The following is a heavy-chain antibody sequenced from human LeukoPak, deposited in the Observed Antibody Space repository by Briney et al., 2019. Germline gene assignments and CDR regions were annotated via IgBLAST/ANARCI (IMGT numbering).Heavy chain of an antibody. D-gene: IGHD3-22*01. V-gene: IGHV4-34*01. CDR2: INHSGST. CDR3: ARVHSSGYYRPYGMDV. CDR1: GGSFSGYY. J-gene: IGHJ6*02. Sequence: PSETLSLTCAVYGGSFSGYYWSWIRQPPGKGLEWIGEINHSGSTNYNPSLKSRVTISVDTSKNQFSLKLSSVTAADTAVCYCARVHSSGYYRPYGMDVWGQGTTVTVSS.